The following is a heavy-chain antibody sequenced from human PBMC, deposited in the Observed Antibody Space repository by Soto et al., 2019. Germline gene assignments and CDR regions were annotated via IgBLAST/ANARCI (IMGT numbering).Heavy chain of an antibody. Sequence: GGSLRLSCTASGFAFMTYAMSWVRQAPGEGLEWVSGISSGGGTTYYADSVKGRFTISRDNSKNTLYLLMNSLRAEDTAVYYCAKAPSTAITSTRYFDYWGQGTLVTVSS. CDR2: ISSGGGTT. J-gene: IGHJ4*02. D-gene: IGHD1-1*01. CDR1: GFAFMTYA. V-gene: IGHV3-23*01. CDR3: AKAPSTAITSTRYFDY.